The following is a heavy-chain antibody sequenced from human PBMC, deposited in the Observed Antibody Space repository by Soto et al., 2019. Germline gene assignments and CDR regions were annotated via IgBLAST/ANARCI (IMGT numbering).Heavy chain of an antibody. D-gene: IGHD3-22*01. CDR2: IIPVFGII. Sequence: QVHLLLQSGAEVKKPGSSVKVACKASGGNPSNSAISWVRQAPVQGLEWMGGIIPVFGIISHAQNFQGRVTITADESTSTAYMELSSRRSEDTAVYFFAGGRIGVAGSSAYYSMDVWGQGTTVTVS. J-gene: IGHJ6*02. V-gene: IGHV1-69*01. CDR1: GGNPSNSA. CDR3: AGGRIGVAGSSAYYSMDV.